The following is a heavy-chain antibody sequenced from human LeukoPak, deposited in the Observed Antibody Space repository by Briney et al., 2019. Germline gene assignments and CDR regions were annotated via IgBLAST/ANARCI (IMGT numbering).Heavy chain of an antibody. CDR3: ARDYCRTTSCLES. V-gene: IGHV3-33*01. CDR1: GFTFKSYG. D-gene: IGHD2-2*01. CDR2: ICHDGSNK. J-gene: IGHJ4*02. Sequence: GVTLRLSCAASGFTFKSYGMFWVRDAPGKGLEEVAFICHDGSNKLCADSVKGRFTISRDNHKNTVYLHMNTLRAEDTAVYYCARDYCRTTSCLESWGQGTLVTVSS.